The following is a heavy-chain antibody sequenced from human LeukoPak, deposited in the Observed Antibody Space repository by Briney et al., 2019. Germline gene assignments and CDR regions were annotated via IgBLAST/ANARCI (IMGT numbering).Heavy chain of an antibody. CDR1: GGSFSGYY. D-gene: IGHD6-13*01. CDR3: ARVGSSWYPVFHWFDP. J-gene: IGHJ5*02. Sequence: SETLSLTCAVYGGSFSGYYWSWIRQPPGKGLEWIGEINHSGSTNYNPSLKSRVTISVDTSKNQFSLKLSSVTAADTAVYYCARVGSSWYPVFHWFDPWGQGTLVTVSS. CDR2: INHSGST. V-gene: IGHV4-34*01.